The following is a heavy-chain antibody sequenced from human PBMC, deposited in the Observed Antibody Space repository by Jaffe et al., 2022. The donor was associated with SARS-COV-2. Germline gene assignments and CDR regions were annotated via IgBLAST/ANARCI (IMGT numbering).Heavy chain of an antibody. D-gene: IGHD4-4*01. CDR3: ARPYTMGV. Sequence: EVQLVQSGAEVKKPGESLKISCKASGYKFTSIWIGWVRQMPGKGLEWMGIIYPGDSDTTYSPSFQGQVTISVDRSISTVYLQFNSLKASDTAIYFCARPYTMGVWGQGTAVTVSS. CDR2: IYPGDSDT. J-gene: IGHJ6*02. V-gene: IGHV5-51*01. CDR1: GYKFTSIW.